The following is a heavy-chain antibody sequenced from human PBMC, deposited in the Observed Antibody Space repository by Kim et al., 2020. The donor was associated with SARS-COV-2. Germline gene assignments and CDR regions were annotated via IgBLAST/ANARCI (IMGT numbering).Heavy chain of an antibody. J-gene: IGHJ4*02. Sequence: SETLSLTCTVSGGSISSSSYYWGWICQPPGKGLEWIGSIYYSGSTYYNPSLKSRVTISVDTSKNQFSLKLSSVTAADTAVYYCARRGYSYGFGGRGGWYFDYWGQGTLVTVSS. CDR1: GGSISSSSYY. CDR2: IYYSGST. CDR3: ARRGYSYGFGGRGGWYFDY. D-gene: IGHD5-18*01. V-gene: IGHV4-39*01.